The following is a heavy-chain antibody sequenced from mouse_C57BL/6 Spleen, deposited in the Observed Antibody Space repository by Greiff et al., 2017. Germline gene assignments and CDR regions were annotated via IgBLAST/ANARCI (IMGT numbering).Heavy chain of an antibody. CDR2: INPNNGGT. J-gene: IGHJ3*01. CDR1: GYTFTDYN. Sequence: EVQLQQSGPELVKPGASVKMSCKASGYTFTDYNIHWVKQSHGKSLEWIGYINPNNGGTSYNQKFKGKATLTVNKSSSTAYMELRSLTSEDSAVYYCASEENEGFAYWGQGTLVTVSA. V-gene: IGHV1-22*01. CDR3: ASEENEGFAY.